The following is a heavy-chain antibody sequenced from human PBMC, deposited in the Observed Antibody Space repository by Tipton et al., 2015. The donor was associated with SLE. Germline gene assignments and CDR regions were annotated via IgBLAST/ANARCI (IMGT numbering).Heavy chain of an antibody. CDR3: AREEGRIPTV. J-gene: IGHJ6*02. V-gene: IGHV4-59*01. CDR1: GGSISSYY. D-gene: IGHD2-15*01. Sequence: TLSLTCTVSGGSISSYYWSWIRQPPGKGLEWIGYIYTSGSTNYNPSLKSRVTISVDTSKNQFSLKLSSVTAADTAVYYCAREEGRIPTVWGQGTTVTVSS. CDR2: IYTSGST.